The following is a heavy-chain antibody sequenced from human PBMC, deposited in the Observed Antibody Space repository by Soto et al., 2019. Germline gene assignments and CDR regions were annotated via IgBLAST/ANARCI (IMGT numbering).Heavy chain of an antibody. CDR1: GFTFNNNW. D-gene: IGHD1-26*01. J-gene: IGHJ4*02. CDR2: IDSYSTTT. Sequence: EVQLVESGGGLVQPGGSLRLSCTASGFTFNNNWMHWVRQAPGKRLVWVARIDSYSTTTNYADSVKGRFTISRDNAKNTVFLHLNSLTDEDTAVYYCARGGAMGVDYWGQGTLVTVSS. V-gene: IGHV3-74*01. CDR3: ARGGAMGVDY.